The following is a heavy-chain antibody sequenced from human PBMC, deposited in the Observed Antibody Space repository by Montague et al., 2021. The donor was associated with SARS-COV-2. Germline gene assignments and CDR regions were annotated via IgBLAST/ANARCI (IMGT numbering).Heavy chain of an antibody. D-gene: IGHD3-16*02. CDR2: IFYSGTT. Sequence: SETLSLTCTVSGGSISSSENSWGWIRQSPGKGLEWFGSIFYSGTTYFNPSLRSRIAISVDTSKNQFSLKVTSVTAADTAVYYCARHVTFGGVVVALDYWGQGSLVSVSS. J-gene: IGHJ4*02. CDR1: GGSISSSENS. CDR3: ARHVTFGGVVVALDY. V-gene: IGHV4-39*01.